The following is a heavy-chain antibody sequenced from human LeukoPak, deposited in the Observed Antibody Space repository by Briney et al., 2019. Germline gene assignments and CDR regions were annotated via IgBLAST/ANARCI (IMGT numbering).Heavy chain of an antibody. CDR2: IYHSGST. J-gene: IGHJ5*02. D-gene: IGHD3-3*01. V-gene: IGHV4-34*01. CDR3: ARGSRTYYDFWSGYYQNWFDP. CDR1: GGSFSGNY. Sequence: SETLSLTCAVYGGSFSGNYWSWIRQPPGTGLEWIGEIYHSGSTNYNPSLKSRVTISVDTSKNQFSLKLSSVTAADTAVYYCARGSRTYYDFWSGYYQNWFDPWGQGTLVTVSS.